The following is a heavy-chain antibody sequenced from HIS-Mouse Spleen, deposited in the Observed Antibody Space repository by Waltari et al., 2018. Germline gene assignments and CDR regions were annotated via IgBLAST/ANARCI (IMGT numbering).Heavy chain of an antibody. D-gene: IGHD6-19*01. CDR3: ARDWGIAVAGTVGWFDP. J-gene: IGHJ5*02. CDR2: IYPSGST. CDR1: GYSISSGYY. V-gene: IGHV4-38-2*02. Sequence: QVQLQESGPGLVKPSETLSLTCTVSGYSISSGYYWGWLRQPPGKGLEWIGSIYPSGSTYYNPSLKSRVTISVDTSKNQFSLKLSSVTAADTAVYYCARDWGIAVAGTVGWFDPWGQGTLVTVSS.